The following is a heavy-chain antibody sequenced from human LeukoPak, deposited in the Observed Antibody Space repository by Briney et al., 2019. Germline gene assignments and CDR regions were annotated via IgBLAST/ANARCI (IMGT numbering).Heavy chain of an antibody. D-gene: IGHD3-10*01. J-gene: IGHJ3*02. CDR3: ARAQGSGSYQHYAFDI. Sequence: SVRVSCKASGYTFTSYDINWVRQAAGQGLEWMGRIIPILGIANYAQKFQGRVTITADKSTSTAYMELSSLRSEDTAVYYCARAQGSGSYQHYAFDIWGQGTMVTVSS. CDR2: IIPILGIA. V-gene: IGHV1-69*04. CDR1: GYTFTSYD.